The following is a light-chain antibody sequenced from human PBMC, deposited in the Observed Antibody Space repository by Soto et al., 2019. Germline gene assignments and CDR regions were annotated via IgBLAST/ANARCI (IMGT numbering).Light chain of an antibody. V-gene: IGKV3-20*01. Sequence: ENVLTHSPGTLSFSPGYRASLSCSSSQSVSNNYLAWHQQRPGQAPRLLIFGASNRATGVPDRFTGSASGTDFTLTISRLQPEDFALYFCQQYASSPVKFGGGTKVDIK. CDR2: GAS. CDR1: QSVSNNY. J-gene: IGKJ4*01. CDR3: QQYASSPVK.